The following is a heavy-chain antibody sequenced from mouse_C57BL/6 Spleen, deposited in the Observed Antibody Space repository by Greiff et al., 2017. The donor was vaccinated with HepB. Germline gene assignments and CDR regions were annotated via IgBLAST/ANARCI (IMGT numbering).Heavy chain of an antibody. CDR1: GFTFSSYA. Sequence: DVHLVESGGGLVKPGGSLKLSCAASGFTFSSYAMSWVRQTPEKRLEWVATISDGGSHTYYPDNVKGRFTISRANAKNNLYLQMSHLKSEDTAMYYCARDYDGNYAMDYWGQGTSVTVSS. CDR3: ARDYDGNYAMDY. V-gene: IGHV5-4*01. CDR2: ISDGGSHT. D-gene: IGHD2-12*01. J-gene: IGHJ4*01.